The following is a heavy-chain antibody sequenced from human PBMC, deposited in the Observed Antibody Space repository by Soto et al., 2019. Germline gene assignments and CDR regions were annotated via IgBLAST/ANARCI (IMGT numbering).Heavy chain of an antibody. J-gene: IGHJ4*02. CDR3: VTDGDSADYGY. CDR2: INGYNGKE. Sequence: QVQLVQSVTELRKPGASVKLSCKASGYIFTKYYIAWVRQAPGHGLEWMGMINGYNGKENDGQDFRGRVIMTTDTSTNTAYMDLRSLTSDDTGVYYCVTDGDSADYGYWGQGTLVTVSS. V-gene: IGHV1-18*01. D-gene: IGHD2-21*01. CDR1: GYIFTKYY.